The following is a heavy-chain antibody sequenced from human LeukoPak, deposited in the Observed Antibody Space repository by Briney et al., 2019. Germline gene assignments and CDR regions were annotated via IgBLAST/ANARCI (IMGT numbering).Heavy chain of an antibody. D-gene: IGHD1-7*01. CDR1: GFTFSSYA. J-gene: IGHJ6*03. V-gene: IGHV3-30*01. CDR3: ARDRRELELLYYYYYMDV. Sequence: GGSLRLSCAASGFTFSSYAMHWVRQAPGKGLEWVAVISYDGSNKYYADSVKGRFTTSRDNSKNTLYLQMNSLRAEDTAVYYCARDRRELELLYYYYYMDVWGKGTTVTVSS. CDR2: ISYDGSNK.